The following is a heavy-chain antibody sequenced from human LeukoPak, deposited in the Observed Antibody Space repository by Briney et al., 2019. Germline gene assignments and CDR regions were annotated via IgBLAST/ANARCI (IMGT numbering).Heavy chain of an antibody. Sequence: PGGSLRLSCAASGFTFSSYAMHWVRQAPGKGLEWVAVISYDGSNKYYADSVKGRFTISRDNSKNTLYLQMNSLRAEDTAVYYCAILANMDFDYWGQGTLVTVSS. D-gene: IGHD2/OR15-2a*01. CDR2: ISYDGSNK. J-gene: IGHJ4*02. CDR1: GFTFSSYA. V-gene: IGHV3-30*04. CDR3: AILANMDFDY.